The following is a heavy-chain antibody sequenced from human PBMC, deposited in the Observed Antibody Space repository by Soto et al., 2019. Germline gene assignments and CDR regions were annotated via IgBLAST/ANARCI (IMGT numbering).Heavy chain of an antibody. D-gene: IGHD3-10*01. V-gene: IGHV3-30*18. CDR2: ISYDGSNK. J-gene: IGHJ6*02. CDR3: AKEQAMVRGGRYYGMDV. Sequence: VGSLRLSCAASGFTFSSYGMHWVRQAPGKGLEWVAVISYDGSNKYYADSVKGRFTISRDNSKNTLYLQMNSLRAEDTAVYYCAKEQAMVRGGRYYGMDVWGQGTTVTVSS. CDR1: GFTFSSYG.